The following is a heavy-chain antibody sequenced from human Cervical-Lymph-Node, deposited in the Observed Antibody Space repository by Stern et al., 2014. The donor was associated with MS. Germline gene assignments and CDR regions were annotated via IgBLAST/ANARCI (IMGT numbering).Heavy chain of an antibody. CDR3: VLPSTVTTAAFDV. CDR1: GGTFSTFS. CDR2: IIPIFDTP. J-gene: IGHJ3*01. D-gene: IGHD4-11*01. Sequence: QVPLVQSGAEVKKPGSSVKVSCKASGGTFSTFSINWVRQVPGQSLEWMGGIIPIFDTPNFAQKFQGRVTITADSSTSTVYMALNSLRFDDTAVYYCVLPSTVTTAAFDVWGRGTMVTVSS. V-gene: IGHV1-69*06.